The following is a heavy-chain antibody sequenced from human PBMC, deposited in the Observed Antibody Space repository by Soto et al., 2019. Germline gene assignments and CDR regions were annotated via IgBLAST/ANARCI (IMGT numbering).Heavy chain of an antibody. D-gene: IGHD3-22*01. Sequence: ASVKVSCKASGYTFTSYAMHWVRQAPGQRLEWMGWINAGNGNTKYSQKFQGRVTITRDTSASTAYMELSSLRSEDTAVYYCARDLVMPPDPYDSSGYLGNWFDPWGQGTLVTVSS. V-gene: IGHV1-3*01. J-gene: IGHJ5*02. CDR2: INAGNGNT. CDR3: ARDLVMPPDPYDSSGYLGNWFDP. CDR1: GYTFTSYA.